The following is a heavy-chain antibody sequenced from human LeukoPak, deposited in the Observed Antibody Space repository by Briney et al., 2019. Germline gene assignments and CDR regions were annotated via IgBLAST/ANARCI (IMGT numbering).Heavy chain of an antibody. CDR1: GFTFSSYA. V-gene: IGHV3-23*01. CDR3: ATRLAGATTGYDY. Sequence: GGSLRLSCAASGFTFSSYAMSWVRQAPGKGLEWVSAISGIGGSTYYADSVKGRFTISRDNSKNTLYLQMNSLRAEDTAVYYCATRLAGATTGYDYWGQGTLVTVSS. J-gene: IGHJ4*02. D-gene: IGHD1-26*01. CDR2: ISGIGGST.